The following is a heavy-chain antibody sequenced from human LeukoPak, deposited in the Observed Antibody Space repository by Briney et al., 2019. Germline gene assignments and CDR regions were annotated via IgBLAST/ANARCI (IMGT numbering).Heavy chain of an antibody. CDR2: ISSSSSYI. D-gene: IGHD3-22*01. CDR3: ARVGYYDSSGYLDAFDI. Sequence: PGGSLRLSCAASGFTFSSYSMHWVRQAPGKGLEWVSSISSSSSYIYYADSVKGRFTISRDNAKNSLYLQMNSLRAEDTAVYYCARVGYYDSSGYLDAFDIWGQGTMVTVSS. J-gene: IGHJ3*02. CDR1: GFTFSSYS. V-gene: IGHV3-21*01.